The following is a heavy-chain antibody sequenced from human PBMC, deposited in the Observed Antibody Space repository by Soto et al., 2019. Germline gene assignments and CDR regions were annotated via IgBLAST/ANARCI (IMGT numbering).Heavy chain of an antibody. CDR2: IYYSGST. CDR3: ARHRHALLYSSSLPYYYYMDV. Sequence: PSETLSLTCTVSGGSISSSSYYWGWIRQPPGKGLEWIGSIYYSGSTYYNPSLKSRVTISVDTSKNQFSLKLSSVTAADTAVYYCARHRHALLYSSSLPYYYYMDVWGKGTTVTVPS. CDR1: GGSISSSSYY. V-gene: IGHV4-39*01. D-gene: IGHD6-6*01. J-gene: IGHJ6*03.